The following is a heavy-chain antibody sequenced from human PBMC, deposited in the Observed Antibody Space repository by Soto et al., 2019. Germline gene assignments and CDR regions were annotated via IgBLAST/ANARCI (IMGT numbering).Heavy chain of an antibody. CDR3: ARDLVRLWFGELLSYYYYYGMDV. CDR1: GGTFSSYA. Sequence: SVKVSCKASGGTFSSYAISWVRQAPGQGLEWMGGIIPIFGTANYAQKFQGRVTITADESRSTAYMELSSLRSEDTAVYYCARDLVRLWFGELLSYYYYYGMDVWGQGTTVTVSS. J-gene: IGHJ6*02. V-gene: IGHV1-69*13. D-gene: IGHD3-10*01. CDR2: IIPIFGTA.